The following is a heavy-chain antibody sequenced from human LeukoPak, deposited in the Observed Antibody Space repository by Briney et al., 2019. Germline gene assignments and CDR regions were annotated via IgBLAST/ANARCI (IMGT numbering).Heavy chain of an antibody. D-gene: IGHD2-15*01. Sequence: GGSLRLSCAASGFTFSNYAMSWVRQAPGKGLEWVSAINDSGGSTYYADSVKGRFTISRDNSKNTLYLQMNSLRAEDTAVYYCAKSRGSGTGSYFDYWGQGTLVTVSS. CDR3: AKSRGSGTGSYFDY. J-gene: IGHJ4*02. CDR2: INDSGGST. CDR1: GFTFSNYA. V-gene: IGHV3-23*01.